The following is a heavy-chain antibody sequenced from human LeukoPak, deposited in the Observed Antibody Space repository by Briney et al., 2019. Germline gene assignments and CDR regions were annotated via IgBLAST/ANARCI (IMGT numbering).Heavy chain of an antibody. D-gene: IGHD2/OR15-2a*01. CDR1: GYTFTSYY. V-gene: IGHV1-46*01. Sequence: ASVKVSYKASGYTFTSYYTHWVRQAPGQGREGMGIINPSCGITLYAQKFQGRVTVTSHMSTSTVYVELSSLRSEDTAVYYCAREVPENFNFDYWGQGTLVTVSS. J-gene: IGHJ4*02. CDR3: AREVPENFNFDY. CDR2: INPSCGIT.